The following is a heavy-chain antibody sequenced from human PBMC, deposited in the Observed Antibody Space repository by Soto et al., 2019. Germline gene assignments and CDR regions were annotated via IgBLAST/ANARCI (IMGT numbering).Heavy chain of an antibody. CDR2: ISWNSGSI. J-gene: IGHJ6*03. D-gene: IGHD3-16*01. Sequence: GGSLRLSCAASGFTFDDYAMHWVRQAPGKGLEWVSGISWNSGSIGYADSVKGRFTISRDNAKNSLYLQMNSLRAEDTALYYCAKGSRRDGQGLSYYYYYYYMDVWGKGTTVTVSS. V-gene: IGHV3-9*01. CDR1: GFTFDDYA. CDR3: AKGSRRDGQGLSYYYYYYYMDV.